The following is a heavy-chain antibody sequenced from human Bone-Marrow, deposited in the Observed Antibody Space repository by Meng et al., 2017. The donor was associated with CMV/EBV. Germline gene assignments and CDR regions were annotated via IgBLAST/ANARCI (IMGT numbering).Heavy chain of an antibody. CDR3: ARVTVCSSTSCYDY. J-gene: IGHJ4*02. CDR2: ISRSSNTM. Sequence: GASLKISCTASGFTFSDYYMDWVRQAPGKGLEWVSYISRSSNTMYYADSVKGRFTISRDNAKNSLYLQMNSLRVEDTAVYYCARVTVCSSTSCYDYWGQGTLVTVSS. V-gene: IGHV3-11*04. D-gene: IGHD2-2*01. CDR1: GFTFSDYY.